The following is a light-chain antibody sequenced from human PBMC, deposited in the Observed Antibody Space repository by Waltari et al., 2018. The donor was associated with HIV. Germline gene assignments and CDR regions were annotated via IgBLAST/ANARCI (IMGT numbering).Light chain of an antibody. CDR3: QQSYSSIT. Sequence: DIQMTQSPSSLSASVGDRVTIPCRASQSISNFLNWYQQKPGKAPNLLIYAASSLQSGVPSRFSGSGSGTDFTLTISSLQPEDFATYYCQQSYSSITFGPGTKVDIK. V-gene: IGKV1-39*01. CDR1: QSISNF. CDR2: AAS. J-gene: IGKJ3*01.